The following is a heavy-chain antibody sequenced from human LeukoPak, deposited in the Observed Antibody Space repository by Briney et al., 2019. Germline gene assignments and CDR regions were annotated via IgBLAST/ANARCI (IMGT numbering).Heavy chain of an antibody. CDR1: GFTFSSYE. J-gene: IGHJ4*02. V-gene: IGHV3-48*03. CDR3: ARSLELNYFDY. CDR2: ISSSGSTI. D-gene: IGHD1-7*01. Sequence: PGGSLRLSCAASGFTFSSYEMNWFRQAPGKGLEWVSYISSSGSTIYYADSVKGRFTISRDNAKNSLYLQMNSLRAEDTAVYYCARSLELNYFDYWGQGTLVTVSS.